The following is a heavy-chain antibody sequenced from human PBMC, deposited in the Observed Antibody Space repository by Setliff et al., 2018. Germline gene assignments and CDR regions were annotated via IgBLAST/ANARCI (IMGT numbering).Heavy chain of an antibody. Sequence: LSLTCTVSGGSISSSSYYWGWIRQPPGKGLEWIGSIYHSGSTYYNPSLKSRVTISVDTSENQFSLKLSSVTAADTAVYYCARSTYGGAAAAYYFDYWGQGTLVTVSS. CDR3: ARSTYGGAAAAYYFDY. CDR1: GGSISSSSYY. CDR2: IYHSGST. V-gene: IGHV4-39*07. D-gene: IGHD6-13*01. J-gene: IGHJ4*02.